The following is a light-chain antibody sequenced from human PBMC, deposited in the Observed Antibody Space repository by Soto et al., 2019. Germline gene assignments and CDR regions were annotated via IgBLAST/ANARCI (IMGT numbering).Light chain of an antibody. V-gene: IGKV3-15*01. Sequence: EIVMTQSPATLSVSPGERATLSCRASQSVSSNLAWYRQKPGQAPRLLIYGASTRATGIPARFSGSGSGTEFTLTISSLQSVDFAVYYCQQYNNWPFTFGPGTKVDIK. CDR3: QQYNNWPFT. CDR1: QSVSSN. CDR2: GAS. J-gene: IGKJ3*01.